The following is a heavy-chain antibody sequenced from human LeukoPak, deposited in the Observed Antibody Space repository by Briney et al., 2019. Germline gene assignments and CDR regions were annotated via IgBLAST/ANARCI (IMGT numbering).Heavy chain of an antibody. Sequence: SETLSLTCSVPGGSISSYYWSWIRQPAGKGLEGIGRIYTIGRTNYNPSLKSPGTMSLDTSKNPLSLTPSSVTAADTALYYCARDFGTYGSGRYSFAYWGQGTLVTVSS. CDR2: IYTIGRT. CDR3: ARDFGTYGSGRYSFAY. V-gene: IGHV4-4*07. J-gene: IGHJ4*02. D-gene: IGHD3-10*01. CDR1: GGSISSYY.